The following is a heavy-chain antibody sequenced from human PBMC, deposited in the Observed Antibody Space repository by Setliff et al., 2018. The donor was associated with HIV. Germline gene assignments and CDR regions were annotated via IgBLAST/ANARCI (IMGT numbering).Heavy chain of an antibody. CDR2: IIPITGTI. Sequence: SVKVSCKASGYTFSSYGISWVRQAPGQGVEWMGGIIPITGTIHFAQKFQDRITVTKDESTGTVYMELSSLRAEDTAVYYCARKAGYCPHGGCWSPLDYWGQGTLVTVSS. D-gene: IGHD2-8*01. V-gene: IGHV1-69*05. CDR3: ARKAGYCPHGGCWSPLDY. CDR1: GYTFSSYG. J-gene: IGHJ4*02.